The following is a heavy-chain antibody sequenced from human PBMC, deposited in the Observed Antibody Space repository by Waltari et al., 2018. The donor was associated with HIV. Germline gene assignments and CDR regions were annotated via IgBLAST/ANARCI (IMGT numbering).Heavy chain of an antibody. Sequence: QLQLQESGPGLVKPSETLSLTCTVSGGSIRSSSYYWGWRRQPPGKGLEWIGSSYYSGSTYYNPSLKSRVTISVDTSKNQFSLKLSSVTAADTAVYYCARQGGYDILTGYYTYFDYWGQGTLVTVSS. CDR3: ARQGGYDILTGYYTYFDY. CDR1: GGSIRSSSYY. J-gene: IGHJ4*02. CDR2: SYYSGST. V-gene: IGHV4-39*01. D-gene: IGHD3-9*01.